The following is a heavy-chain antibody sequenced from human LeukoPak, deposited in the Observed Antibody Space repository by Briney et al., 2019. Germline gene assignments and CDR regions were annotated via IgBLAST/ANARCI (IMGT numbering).Heavy chain of an antibody. V-gene: IGHV3-21*01. CDR3: AREADDVFFDY. J-gene: IGHJ4*02. CDR2: ISSRSSYI. D-gene: IGHD1-1*01. Sequence: GGSLRLSCAASGFTFSSSSMNWVRQAPGKGLEWVSSISSRSSYIYYADSVKGRFTISRDNAKNSLYLQMNSLRAEDTAVYYCAREADDVFFDYWGQGTLVTVSS. CDR1: GFTFSSSS.